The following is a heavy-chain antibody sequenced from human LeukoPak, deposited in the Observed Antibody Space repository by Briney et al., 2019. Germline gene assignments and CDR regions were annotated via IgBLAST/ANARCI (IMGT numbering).Heavy chain of an antibody. CDR2: ISSSGSYI. D-gene: IGHD3-22*01. Sequence: PGGSLRLSCAASGFSFSSYGMNWVRQAPGKGLEWVSSISSSGSYIYHADSVKGRFTISRDNAKNSLYLQMNSLRAEDTAVYYCARGNYDGSVSAAFDIWGQGTMVTVSS. J-gene: IGHJ3*02. CDR1: GFSFSSYG. V-gene: IGHV3-21*01. CDR3: ARGNYDGSVSAAFDI.